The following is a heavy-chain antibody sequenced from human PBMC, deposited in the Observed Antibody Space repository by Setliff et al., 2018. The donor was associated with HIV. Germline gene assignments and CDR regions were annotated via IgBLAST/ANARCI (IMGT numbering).Heavy chain of an antibody. CDR2: IIPIFGTA. Sequence: SVKVSCKASGGTFSSYAISWVRQAPGQGLEWMGGIIPIFGTANYAQKCQGRVTMTADESTSTAYMELSSLRSEDTAVYYCARVPESWYTDPFDIWGQGTMVTVS. CDR1: GGTFSSYA. J-gene: IGHJ3*02. CDR3: ARVPESWYTDPFDI. V-gene: IGHV1-69*13. D-gene: IGHD6-13*01.